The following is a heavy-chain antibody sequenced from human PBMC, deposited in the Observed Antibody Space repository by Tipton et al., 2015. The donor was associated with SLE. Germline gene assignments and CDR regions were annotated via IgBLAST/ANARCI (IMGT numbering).Heavy chain of an antibody. CDR1: GFTFSNFV. V-gene: IGHV3-23*01. J-gene: IGHJ4*02. CDR3: AKRHNSAVYSLES. CDR2: ISGSGDTT. Sequence: SLRLSCVTSGFTFSNFVMSWVRQAPGQGPEWVSGISGSGDTTFYADSVKGRFTISRDNSRNTLYLQISSLRVEETAVYYCAKRHNSAVYSLESWGQGTLVTVSS. D-gene: IGHD2-15*01.